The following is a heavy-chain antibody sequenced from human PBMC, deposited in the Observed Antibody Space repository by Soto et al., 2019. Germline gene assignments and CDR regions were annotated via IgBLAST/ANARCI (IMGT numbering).Heavy chain of an antibody. V-gene: IGHV3-74*01. J-gene: IGHJ4*02. CDR1: GFTFSSYW. D-gene: IGHD3-3*01. CDR3: ARGSDFWSGDPALFDY. CDR2: INSDGSST. Sequence: GGSLRLSCAASGFTFSSYWMHWVRQAPGKGLVWVSRINSDGSSTSYADSVKGRFTISRDNAKNTLYLQMNSLRAEDTAVYYCARGSDFWSGDPALFDYWGQGTLVTVSS.